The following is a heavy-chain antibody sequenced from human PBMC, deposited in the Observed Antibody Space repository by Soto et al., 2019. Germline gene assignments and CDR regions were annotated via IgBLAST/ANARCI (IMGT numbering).Heavy chain of an antibody. D-gene: IGHD6-19*01. CDR2: ISGSGGST. CDR3: AKDPATIAVAGTFDY. Sequence: EVQLLESGGGLVQPGGSLRLPCAASGFTFSTYGMSWVRQAPGKGLEWVSIISGSGGSTYYADTVKGRFTISRDNSKNTLYLQMNSLRAEDTAVYYCAKDPATIAVAGTFDYWGQGTLVIVSS. V-gene: IGHV3-23*01. CDR1: GFTFSTYG. J-gene: IGHJ4*02.